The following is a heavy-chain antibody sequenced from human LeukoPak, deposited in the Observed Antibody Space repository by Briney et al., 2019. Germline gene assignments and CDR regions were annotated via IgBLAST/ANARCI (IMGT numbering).Heavy chain of an antibody. D-gene: IGHD3-22*01. CDR3: ARGQWFSYYYYMDV. V-gene: IGHV3-74*01. CDR1: GFTFSNYW. Sequence: GGSLRLSCAASGFTFSNYWMHWVRQVPGKGLVWVSRINSDGSNTSYADSVKGRITISRDNAKNTLYLQMNSLRAEDTGIYYCARGQWFSYYYYMDVWGKGTTVTVSS. J-gene: IGHJ6*03. CDR2: INSDGSNT.